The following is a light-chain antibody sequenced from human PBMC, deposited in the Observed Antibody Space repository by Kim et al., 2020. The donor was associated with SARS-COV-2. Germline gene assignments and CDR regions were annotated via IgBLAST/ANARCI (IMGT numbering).Light chain of an antibody. Sequence: QRFTISCSGDYSTIGENAVDWYQQVPGTAPKLLIYYNNRRPSGVPDRFSGSKSGTSASLAISGLRSEDEADYYCAAWDDRLNGPVFGGGTQLTVL. J-gene: IGLJ3*02. CDR3: AAWDDRLNGPV. CDR1: YSTIGENA. V-gene: IGLV1-44*01. CDR2: YNN.